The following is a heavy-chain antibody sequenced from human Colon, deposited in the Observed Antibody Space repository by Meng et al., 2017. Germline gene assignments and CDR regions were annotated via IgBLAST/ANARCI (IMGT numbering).Heavy chain of an antibody. J-gene: IGHJ4*02. Sequence: VLLREPGPGWVKPSETLALACSVSGASVSVNSYWSWVRQPPGRGLEWIGQIDHRGSAYYRPSLNSRVTMSLDKSRNQFSLRLTSVTAADTAVYYCARHGGYYQDFWGQGTLVTVSS. V-gene: IGHV4-4*02. CDR1: GASVSVNSY. CDR2: IDHRGSA. D-gene: IGHD4-23*01. CDR3: ARHGGYYQDF.